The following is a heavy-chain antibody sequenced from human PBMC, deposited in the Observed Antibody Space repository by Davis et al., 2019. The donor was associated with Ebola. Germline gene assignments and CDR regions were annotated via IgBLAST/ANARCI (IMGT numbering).Heavy chain of an antibody. J-gene: IGHJ6*02. V-gene: IGHV5-51*01. CDR3: ARHGGAANIVVVPAAYYGMDV. CDR2: IYPVDSDT. Sequence: GESLKISCKGSGYSFSNYWVGWVRQIPGKGLEWMGIIYPVDSDTRYSPSFQGQVTISADKSTSTAYLQWSSLKASDTAMYYCARHGGAANIVVVPAAYYGMDVWGQGTTVTVSS. CDR1: GYSFSNYW. D-gene: IGHD2-2*01.